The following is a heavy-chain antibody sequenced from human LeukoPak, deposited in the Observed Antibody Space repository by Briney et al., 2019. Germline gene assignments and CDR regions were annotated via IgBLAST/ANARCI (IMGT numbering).Heavy chain of an antibody. V-gene: IGHV3-74*01. CDR2: IYSEGSGI. Sequence: GGPLRLSCGPSGFTYSECWTHGVREAPEKGGVWVLRIYSEGSGIRYADSVRALFTIYRQSPKNTLFLEMSSLRADDTAVSYCARDPSTSSDRGYFQHWGQGALVSVPS. D-gene: IGHD2-2*01. CDR3: ARDPSTSSDRGYFQH. CDR1: GFTYSECW. J-gene: IGHJ1*01.